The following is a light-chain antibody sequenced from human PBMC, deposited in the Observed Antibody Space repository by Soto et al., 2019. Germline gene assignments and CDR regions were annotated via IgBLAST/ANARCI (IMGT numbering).Light chain of an antibody. CDR1: QRVSSN. V-gene: IGKV3-15*01. CDR3: QQYNDWPPIT. CDR2: GAS. Sequence: EIVMTQSPATLSVSPGERATLSCRASQRVSSNLAWYQQKPGQPPRLVIYGASTRATGVPARFSGSGSGTELTLTISSLQSEDFAFYYCQQYNDWPPITFGQGTRLEIK. J-gene: IGKJ5*01.